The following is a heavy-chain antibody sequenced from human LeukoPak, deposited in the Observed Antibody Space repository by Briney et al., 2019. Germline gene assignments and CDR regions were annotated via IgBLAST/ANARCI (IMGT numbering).Heavy chain of an antibody. D-gene: IGHD2-2*01. CDR1: GFTFDDYA. CDR2: ISWSSGST. J-gene: IGHJ4*02. V-gene: IGHV3-9*01. Sequence: GGSLRLSCAASGFTFDDYAMHWVRQAPGKGLEWVSGISWSSGSTAYADSVKGRFTISRDNAKNSLYLQVNSLRAEDTAVYYCLKYPFDYWGQGTLVTVSS. CDR3: LKYPFDY.